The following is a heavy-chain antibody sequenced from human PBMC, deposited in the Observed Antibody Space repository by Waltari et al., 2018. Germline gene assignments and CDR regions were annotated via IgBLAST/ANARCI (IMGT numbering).Heavy chain of an antibody. CDR3: ARGGAAAGDFDY. J-gene: IGHJ4*02. V-gene: IGHV4-59*01. D-gene: IGHD6-13*01. CDR1: GGSLSSYY. Sequence: QVQLQESGPGLVKPSETLSLTCTVSGGSLSSYYWRWIRQPPGKGLEWIGYIYYSGSTNYNPSLKSRVTISVDTSKNQFSLKLSSVTAADTAVYYCARGGAAAGDFDYWGQGTLVTVSS. CDR2: IYYSGST.